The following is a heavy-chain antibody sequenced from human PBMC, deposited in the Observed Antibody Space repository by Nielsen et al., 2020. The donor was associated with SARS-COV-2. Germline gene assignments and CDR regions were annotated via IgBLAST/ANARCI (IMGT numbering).Heavy chain of an antibody. J-gene: IGHJ5*02. Sequence: ESLKISCAVYGGSFSGYYWSWIRQPPGKGLEWIGEINHSGSTNYNPSLKSRVTISVDTSKNQFSLKLSSVTAADTAVYYCARGQAWYSSSWYPYNWFDPWGQGSLVTVSS. CDR1: GGSFSGYY. D-gene: IGHD6-13*01. CDR3: ARGQAWYSSSWYPYNWFDP. CDR2: INHSGST. V-gene: IGHV4-34*01.